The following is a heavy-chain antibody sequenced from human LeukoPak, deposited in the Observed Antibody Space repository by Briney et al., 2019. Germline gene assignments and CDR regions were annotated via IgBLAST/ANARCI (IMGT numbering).Heavy chain of an antibody. V-gene: IGHV1-3*01. J-gene: IGHJ5*02. CDR3: ARDYSSSSGWFDP. CDR2: INAGNGNT. Sequence: GASVKVSCKASGYTFTSYAMHWVRQAPGQRLEWMGWINAGNGNTRYSQKFQGRVTITRDTSASTAYMELSSLRSEDTAVYYCARDYSSSSGWFDPWGQGTLVTVSS. D-gene: IGHD6-13*01. CDR1: GYTFTSYA.